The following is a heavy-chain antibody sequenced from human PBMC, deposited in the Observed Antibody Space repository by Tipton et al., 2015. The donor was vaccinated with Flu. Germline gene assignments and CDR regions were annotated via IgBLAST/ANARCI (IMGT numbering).Heavy chain of an antibody. V-gene: IGHV3-33*01. D-gene: IGHD6-19*01. J-gene: IGHJ4*02. CDR3: ARGVYSSGWYPFFDY. CDR2: IWYDGSNK. Sequence: QLVQSGGGVVQPGRSLGLSCAASGFTFSSYGMHWVRQAPGKGLEWVAVIWYDGSNKYYADSVKGRFTISRDNSKNTLYLQMNSLRAEDTAVYYCARGVYSSGWYPFFDYWGQGTLVTVSS. CDR1: GFTFSSYG.